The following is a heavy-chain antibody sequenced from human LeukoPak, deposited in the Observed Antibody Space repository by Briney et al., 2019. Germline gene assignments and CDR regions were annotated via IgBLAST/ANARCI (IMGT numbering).Heavy chain of an antibody. Sequence: GGSLRLSCAASGFTFSSYSMNWVRQAPGKGLEWVSTIYSGGATFYADSVKGRFTISRESSKNTLWLQMNSLTAEDTAVYYCARLHYDVLTGPFDYWGQGTLVTVSS. CDR2: IYSGGAT. V-gene: IGHV3-66*04. J-gene: IGHJ4*02. CDR1: GFTFSSYS. CDR3: ARLHYDVLTGPFDY. D-gene: IGHD3-9*01.